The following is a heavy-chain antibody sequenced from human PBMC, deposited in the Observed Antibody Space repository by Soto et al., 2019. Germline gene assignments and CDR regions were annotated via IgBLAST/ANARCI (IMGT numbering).Heavy chain of an antibody. CDR2: IKSKTDGGTT. Sequence: PGGSLRLSCAASGFTFSNAWMSWVRQAPGKGLEWVGRIKSKTDGGTTDYAAPVKGRFTISRDDSKNTLYLQMNSLKTEDTAVYYCTTISYSYGYALYYYYYGMDVWGQGTTVTVSS. CDR3: TTISYSYGYALYYYYYGMDV. CDR1: GFTFSNAW. J-gene: IGHJ6*02. D-gene: IGHD5-18*01. V-gene: IGHV3-15*01.